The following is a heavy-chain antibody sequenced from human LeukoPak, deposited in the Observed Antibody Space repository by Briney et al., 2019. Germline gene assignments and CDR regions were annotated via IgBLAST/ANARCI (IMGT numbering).Heavy chain of an antibody. CDR3: ARDRGEYYDFWSGYPHDAFDI. J-gene: IGHJ3*02. CDR1: GGSISSYY. Sequence: SETLSLTCTVSGGSISSYYWSWIWQPAGQGLEWIGRIYTSDSTNSNPSLKSQVTMSVDTSKNQFSLQLSSVTAADTAVYYCARDRGEYYDFWSGYPHDAFDIWGQGTMVTVSS. D-gene: IGHD3-3*01. CDR2: IYTSDST. V-gene: IGHV4-4*07.